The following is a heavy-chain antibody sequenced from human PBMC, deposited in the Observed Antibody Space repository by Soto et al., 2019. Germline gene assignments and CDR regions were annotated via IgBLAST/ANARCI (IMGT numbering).Heavy chain of an antibody. Sequence: PGGSLRLSCAASGFTFSSYGMHWVRQAPGKGLEWVAVIWYDGSNKYYADSVKGRFTISRDNSKNTLYLQMNSLRAEDTAVYYCARESFITMVRGAIGFDYWGQGTLVTVSS. V-gene: IGHV3-33*01. CDR2: IWYDGSNK. CDR1: GFTFSSYG. D-gene: IGHD3-10*01. CDR3: ARESFITMVRGAIGFDY. J-gene: IGHJ4*02.